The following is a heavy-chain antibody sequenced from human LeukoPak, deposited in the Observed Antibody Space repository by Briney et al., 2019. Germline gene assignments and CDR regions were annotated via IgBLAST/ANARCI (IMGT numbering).Heavy chain of an antibody. V-gene: IGHV3-21*01. D-gene: IGHD6-13*01. J-gene: IGHJ4*02. CDR3: AREEIAAAGIDY. Sequence: GGSLRLSCAASGFTFSSYSMNWVRQAPGKGLEWVSSISSSSSYIYYADSVKGRFTISRDNAKNSLYLQMNSLRAEDTAVYYCAREEIAAAGIDYWGQGTLVTVSS. CDR1: GFTFSSYS. CDR2: ISSSSSYI.